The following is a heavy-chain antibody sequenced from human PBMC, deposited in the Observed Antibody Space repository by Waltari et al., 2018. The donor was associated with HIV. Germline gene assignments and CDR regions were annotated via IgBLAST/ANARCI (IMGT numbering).Heavy chain of an antibody. CDR1: RFTFCYYS. J-gene: IGHJ3*02. Sequence: EVQLVESGGGLVTPGGSPRLSFAASRFTFCYYSMHWVRQAPGKGLEWVSFISSGSVYIFYADSVKGRFTISRDNAKNSLYLQMNSLRAEDTAVYYCARDEAEMATLTAFDIWGQGTMVTVSS. CDR3: ARDEAEMATLTAFDI. V-gene: IGHV3-21*01. D-gene: IGHD5-12*01. CDR2: ISSGSVYI.